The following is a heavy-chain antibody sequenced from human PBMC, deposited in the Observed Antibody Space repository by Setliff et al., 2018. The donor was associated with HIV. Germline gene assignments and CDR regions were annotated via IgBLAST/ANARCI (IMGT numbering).Heavy chain of an antibody. D-gene: IGHD2-2*01. CDR2: INTYSGNT. V-gene: IGHV1-18*01. CDR1: GYTFTSSG. J-gene: IGHJ4*02. CDR3: ARKPTGSPSDY. Sequence: ASVKVSCKASGYTFTSSGINWVRQAPGQGLEWMGWINTYSGNTNYVQKLQGRVTITTDTSTSTAYMELRSLRSDDTALYYCARKPTGSPSDYWGQGTLVTVSS.